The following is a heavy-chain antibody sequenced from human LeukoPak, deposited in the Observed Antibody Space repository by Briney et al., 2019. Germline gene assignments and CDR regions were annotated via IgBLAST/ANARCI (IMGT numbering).Heavy chain of an antibody. CDR2: IYHSGST. Sequence: SETLSLTCTVSGYSISSGYYWGWIRQPPGKGLEWIGSIYHSGSTYYNPSLKSRVTISVDTSKNQFSLKLSSVTAADTAVYYCARDPDYGGRPRGNYYYYGMDVWGQGTTVTVSS. CDR1: GYSISSGYY. CDR3: ARDPDYGGRPRGNYYYYGMDV. D-gene: IGHD4-23*01. J-gene: IGHJ6*02. V-gene: IGHV4-38-2*02.